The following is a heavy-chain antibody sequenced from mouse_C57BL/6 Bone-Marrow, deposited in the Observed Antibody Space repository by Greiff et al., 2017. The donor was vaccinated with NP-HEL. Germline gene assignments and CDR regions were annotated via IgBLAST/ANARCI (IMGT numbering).Heavy chain of an antibody. CDR3: VRPLYGNYVLFAY. J-gene: IGHJ3*01. V-gene: IGHV10-1*01. CDR1: GFSFNTYA. D-gene: IGHD2-1*01. CDR2: IRSKSNNYAT. Sequence: EVKVVESGGGLVQPKGSLKLSCAASGFSFNTYAMNWVRQAPGKGLEWVARIRSKSNNYATYYADSVKDRFTISRDDSESMLYLQMNNLKTEDTAMYYCVRPLYGNYVLFAYWGQGTLVTVSA.